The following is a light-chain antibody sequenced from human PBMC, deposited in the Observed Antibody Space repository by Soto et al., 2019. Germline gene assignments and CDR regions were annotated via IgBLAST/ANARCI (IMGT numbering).Light chain of an antibody. CDR1: QSVSSSY. CDR3: QQYGSSPPVT. J-gene: IGKJ5*01. CDR2: GAS. V-gene: IGKV3-20*01. Sequence: EIVLTQSPGTLSLSPGKRATLSCRASQSVSSSYLAWCQQKPGQAPRLLIYGASGRATGIPDRFSGSGSGTDFTLTSSRLEPEDFAVYYCQQYGSSPPVTFGQGTRLEIK.